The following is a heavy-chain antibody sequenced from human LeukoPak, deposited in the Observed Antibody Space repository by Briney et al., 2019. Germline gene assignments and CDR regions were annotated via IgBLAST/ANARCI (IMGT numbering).Heavy chain of an antibody. J-gene: IGHJ4*02. D-gene: IGHD4-17*01. V-gene: IGHV4-61*08. Sequence: SETLSLTCIVSGASVSSGDHHWSWIRQAPGKGLEWIGHNMNTYYNPSLKSRVTISIDTSKNQFSLMLSTVTAADTAVYYCARVSTVYTVFDYWGQGTLVTVSP. CDR1: GASVSSGDHH. CDR2: NMNT. CDR3: ARVSTVYTVFDY.